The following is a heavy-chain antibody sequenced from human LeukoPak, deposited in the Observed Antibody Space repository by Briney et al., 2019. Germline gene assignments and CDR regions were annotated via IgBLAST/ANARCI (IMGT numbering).Heavy chain of an antibody. CDR2: INPNSGGT. Sequence: ASVKVSCKPSGYTFTGYYMRWVRKAPGQGLEWMGWINPNSGGTNYAQKFQGRVTMTRDTSISTAYMELSRLRSDDTAMYYCARGGSSSWYLSRWGQGTLVTVSS. J-gene: IGHJ4*02. CDR1: GYTFTGYY. CDR3: ARGGSSSWYLSR. D-gene: IGHD6-13*01. V-gene: IGHV1-2*02.